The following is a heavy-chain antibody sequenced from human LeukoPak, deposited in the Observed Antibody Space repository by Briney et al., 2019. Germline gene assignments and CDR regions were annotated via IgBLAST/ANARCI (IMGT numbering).Heavy chain of an antibody. J-gene: IGHJ5*02. CDR1: GFTFSNYW. CDR2: IYVDGRTT. V-gene: IGHV3-74*01. Sequence: GSLRLSCVASGFTFSNYWMHWVRQPPGKGLVWVSRIYVDGRTTNYADSVKGRFTISRDNAKNTVYLEMNSLSVEDTATYYCIRDFRSADLWGQGTLVTVAS. CDR3: IRDFRSADL.